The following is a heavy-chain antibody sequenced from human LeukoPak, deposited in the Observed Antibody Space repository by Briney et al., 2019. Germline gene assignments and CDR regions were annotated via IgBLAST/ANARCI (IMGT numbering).Heavy chain of an antibody. J-gene: IGHJ6*02. CDR1: GYRFIDYF. Sequence: GASVKVSRKASGYRFIDYFIHWVRQAPGQGPECMGWINPNTGDTKYVQRFQGRVTMTRDTSSSTAYMELSGLRSEDTAVYYCARGNSYRYYYYYYGMDVWGQGTTVTVSS. CDR3: ARGNSYRYYYYYYGMDV. D-gene: IGHD5-18*01. V-gene: IGHV1-2*02. CDR2: INPNTGDT.